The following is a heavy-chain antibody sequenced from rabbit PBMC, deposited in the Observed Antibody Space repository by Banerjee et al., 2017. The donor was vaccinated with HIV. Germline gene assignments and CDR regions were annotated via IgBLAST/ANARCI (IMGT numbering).Heavy chain of an antibody. D-gene: IGHD4-2*01. J-gene: IGHJ4*01. CDR3: VRDHGYAGAAYSTNL. CDR2: IYAGNSGNT. Sequence: QEQLEESGGDLVKPGGSLTLTCTASGFSFSSSYWICWVRQAPGKGLEWIGCIYAGNSGNTYYANWAKGRFTISKTSTTVTLQMTSLTAADTATYFCVRDHGYAGAAYSTNLWGPGALVTVS. V-gene: IGHV1S45*01. CDR1: GFSFSSSYW.